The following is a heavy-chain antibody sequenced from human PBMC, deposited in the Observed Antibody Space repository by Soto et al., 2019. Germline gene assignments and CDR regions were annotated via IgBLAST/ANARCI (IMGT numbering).Heavy chain of an antibody. J-gene: IGHJ4*02. V-gene: IGHV3-23*01. CDR2: ISGSGGST. D-gene: IGHD3-3*01. CDR3: ATQRPNYDFWSGYPHFDY. CDR1: GFTFSSYA. Sequence: GGSLRLSCAASGFTFSSYAMSWVRQAPGKGLEWVSAISGSGGSTYYADSVKGRFTISRDNSKNTLYLQMNSLRAEDTAVYYCATQRPNYDFWSGYPHFDYWGQGTLVTVFS.